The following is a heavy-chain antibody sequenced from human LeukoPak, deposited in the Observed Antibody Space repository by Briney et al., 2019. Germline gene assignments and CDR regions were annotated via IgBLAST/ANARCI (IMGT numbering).Heavy chain of an antibody. CDR2: ISYDGSSK. D-gene: IGHD3-22*01. J-gene: IGHJ4*02. CDR1: GFTFSSYA. Sequence: GGSLRLSCAASGFTFSSYAMHWVRQAPGKGLEWVAVISYDGSSKYYADSVKGRFTISRDNSKNTLYLQMNSLRAEDTAVYYCARASYYDSSGYYLSDYWGQGTLVTVSS. CDR3: ARASYYDSSGYYLSDY. V-gene: IGHV3-30-3*01.